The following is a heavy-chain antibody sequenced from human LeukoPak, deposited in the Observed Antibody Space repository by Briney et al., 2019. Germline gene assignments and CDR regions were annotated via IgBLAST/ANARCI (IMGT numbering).Heavy chain of an antibody. CDR1: GFIFTNYF. V-gene: IGHV3-7*01. Sequence: GGSLRLSCAASGFIFTNYFMSWVRQAPGKGLEWVASIKHDGSEKYYVDSVRGRFTISRDNTMNLLYLQMSSLRAEDTAVYYCATDRGWRTSGYYLYYFEYWGQGTLVTYSS. CDR3: ATDRGWRTSGYYLYYFEY. J-gene: IGHJ4*02. D-gene: IGHD3-3*01. CDR2: IKHDGSEK.